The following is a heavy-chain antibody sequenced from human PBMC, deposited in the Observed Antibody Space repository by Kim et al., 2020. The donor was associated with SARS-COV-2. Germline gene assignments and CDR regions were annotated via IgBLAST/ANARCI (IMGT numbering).Heavy chain of an antibody. J-gene: IGHJ3*02. CDR3: AKDRSSAQVAFVI. CDR2: ISWNSGSI. CDR1: GFTFDDYA. Sequence: GGSLRLSCAASGFTFDDYAMHWVRQAPGKGLEWVSGISWNSGSIGYADSVKGRFTISRDNAKNSLYLQMNSLRAEDTALYYCAKDRSSAQVAFVIWGQGRMVPASS. V-gene: IGHV3-9*01. D-gene: IGHD6-19*01.